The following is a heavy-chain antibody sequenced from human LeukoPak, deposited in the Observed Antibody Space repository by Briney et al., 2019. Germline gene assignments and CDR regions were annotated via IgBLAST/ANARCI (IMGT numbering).Heavy chain of an antibody. CDR3: AREKGSYSLFGS. D-gene: IGHD1-26*01. CDR1: GGSISSSSYY. CDR2: IYYSGST. J-gene: IGHJ5*02. Sequence: PSETLSLTCTVSGGSISSSSYYWGWIRQPPGKGLEWIGSIYYSGSTYYNPSLKSRVTISVDTSKNQFSLKLSSATAADTAVYYCAREKGSYSLFGSWGQGTLVTVSS. V-gene: IGHV4-39*07.